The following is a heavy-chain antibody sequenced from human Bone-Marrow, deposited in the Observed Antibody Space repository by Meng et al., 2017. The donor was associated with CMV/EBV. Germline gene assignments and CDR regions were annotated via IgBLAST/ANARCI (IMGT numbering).Heavy chain of an antibody. Sequence: KAAGGIFSSYGIRWVRQAPGRGREWMGGIIPIFGTANYAQKFQGRVTITADESTSTAYMELSSLRSEDTAVYYCARSAPLTTATFYYWGQGTLVTVSS. CDR2: IIPIFGTA. V-gene: IGHV1-69*01. D-gene: IGHD4-17*01. CDR1: GGIFSSYG. CDR3: ARSAPLTTATFYY. J-gene: IGHJ4*02.